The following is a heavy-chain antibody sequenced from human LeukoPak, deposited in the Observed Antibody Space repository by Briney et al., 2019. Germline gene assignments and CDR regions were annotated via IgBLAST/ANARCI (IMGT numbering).Heavy chain of an antibody. V-gene: IGHV3-9*01. CDR1: GFTFDDYA. CDR3: AKGTYYYDSSGYYYYYYGMDV. Sequence: GGSLRLSCAASGFTFDDYAMHWVRQAPGKGLEWVSGISWNSGSIGYADSVKGRFTISRDNAKNSLYLQMNSLRAEDTALYYCAKGTYYYDSSGYYYYYYGMDVWGQGTTVTVSS. J-gene: IGHJ6*02. CDR2: ISWNSGSI. D-gene: IGHD3-22*01.